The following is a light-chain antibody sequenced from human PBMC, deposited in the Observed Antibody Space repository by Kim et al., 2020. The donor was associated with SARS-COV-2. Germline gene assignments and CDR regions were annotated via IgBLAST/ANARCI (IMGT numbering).Light chain of an antibody. CDR3: CSYAGSSTWV. J-gene: IGLJ3*02. CDR2: DVS. V-gene: IGLV2-23*02. CDR1: SSNIGSYNF. Sequence: QSALTQSASVSGSPGQSITISCTGTSSNIGSYNFVSWYQHHPGKAPKLIIYDVSKRPSGISNRFSGSKSGNTASLTISGLQAEDDDDYYCCSYAGSSTWVFGGGTQLTVL.